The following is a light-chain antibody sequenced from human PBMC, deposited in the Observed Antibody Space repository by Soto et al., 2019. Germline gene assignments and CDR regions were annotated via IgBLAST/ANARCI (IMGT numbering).Light chain of an antibody. CDR3: QQRNVWPPIT. CDR1: QSISSN. CDR2: GAS. J-gene: IGKJ5*01. Sequence: ETVMTQSPATLSVSPGERATLSCRASQSISSNLAWYQQKPGQAPRLPIYGASSRATGIPDRFSGSGSGTDFTLTISSLEPEDFAVYYCQQRNVWPPITFGQGTRLEIK. V-gene: IGKV3D-15*01.